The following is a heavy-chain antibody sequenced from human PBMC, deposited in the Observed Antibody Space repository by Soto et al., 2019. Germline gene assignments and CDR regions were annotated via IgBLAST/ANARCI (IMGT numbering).Heavy chain of an antibody. Sequence: QVQLQESGPGLVKPSETLSLTCSVSGGSISSYYWSWIRQPPGKGLEWIAYIYYSGTSYKPSLKSRVSISLYTSKNQFSLKLSAVTAADTAVYYCARTYDGSGPNAGGYAFDIWGQGTMVTVSS. J-gene: IGHJ3*02. D-gene: IGHD3-22*01. CDR1: GGSISSYY. CDR2: IYYSGT. CDR3: ARTYDGSGPNAGGYAFDI. V-gene: IGHV4-59*01.